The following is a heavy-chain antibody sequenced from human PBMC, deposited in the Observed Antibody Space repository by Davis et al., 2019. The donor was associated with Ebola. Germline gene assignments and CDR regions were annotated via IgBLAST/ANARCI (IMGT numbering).Heavy chain of an antibody. CDR1: GGSFSGYY. J-gene: IGHJ6*02. CDR2: INYSGST. Sequence: SETLSLTCAVYGGSFSGYYWSWIRQPPGKGLEWIGEINYSGSTNYDPSLKSRVTISVDTSKSQFSLKVTSVTAADTGVYYCARAGSSGWYTTTMDVWGQGTTVTVSS. V-gene: IGHV4-34*01. D-gene: IGHD6-19*01. CDR3: ARAGSSGWYTTTMDV.